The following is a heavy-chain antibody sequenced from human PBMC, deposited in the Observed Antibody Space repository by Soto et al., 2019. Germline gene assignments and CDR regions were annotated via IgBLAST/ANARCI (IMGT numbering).Heavy chain of an antibody. CDR2: IYWDDDI. Sequence: QITLKESGPPLVKPTQTLTLTCTFSGFSLNTNGEAVGWIRQSPGKALEWLGLIYWDDDIRYSPSLRSRLTITKHTTNNQVVLTMTNMDPVDTGTYISVHLSSGWNPDWIDPWGQGTLVTVSS. J-gene: IGHJ5*02. D-gene: IGHD6-19*01. CDR3: VHLSSGWNPDWIDP. CDR1: GFSLNTNGEA. V-gene: IGHV2-5*02.